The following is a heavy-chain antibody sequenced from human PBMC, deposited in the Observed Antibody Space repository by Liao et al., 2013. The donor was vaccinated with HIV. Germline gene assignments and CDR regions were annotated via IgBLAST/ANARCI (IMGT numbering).Heavy chain of an antibody. Sequence: QVQLRESGPGLVKPSETLSLTCTVSGGSMTDLFWSWIRQPPGKGLEWIGYIYSSGSTNYNPSLKSRVTISLDTSKTQFSLKLTSVTAADTAIYYCAKARSNSLLWAPDAFDTWGRGTLVTVSS. V-gene: IGHV4-59*11. CDR3: AKARSNSLLWAPDAFDT. J-gene: IGHJ3*02. CDR1: GGSMTDLF. CDR2: IYSSGST. D-gene: IGHD4-11*01.